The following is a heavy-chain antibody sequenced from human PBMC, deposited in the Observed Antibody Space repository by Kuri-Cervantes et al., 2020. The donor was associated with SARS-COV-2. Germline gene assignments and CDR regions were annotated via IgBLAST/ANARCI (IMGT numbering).Heavy chain of an antibody. CDR3: TTLIGY. CDR1: GFIFSGSA. J-gene: IGHJ4*02. Sequence: GESLKISCAASGFIFSGSAIHWVRQASGKGLEWVGRVRGKANNYATAYAASVKGRFTISRDDSKNMAYLQMNSLKTEDTAVYYCTTLIGYWGQGALVTVSS. CDR2: VRGKANNYAT. V-gene: IGHV3-73*01.